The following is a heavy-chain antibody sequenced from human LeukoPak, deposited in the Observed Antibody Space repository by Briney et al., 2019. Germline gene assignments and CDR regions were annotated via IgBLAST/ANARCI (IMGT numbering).Heavy chain of an antibody. CDR2: IIPIFGTA. V-gene: IGHV1-69*05. CDR1: GGTFSSYA. CDR3: ARDGELCSGGSCYSNFVFDP. Sequence: GASVKVSCKASGGTFSSYAISWVRQAPGQGLEWMGGIIPIFGTANYAQKFQGRVTITTDESTSTAYMELSSLRSEDTAVYYCARDGELCSGGSCYSNFVFDPWGQGTLVTVSS. D-gene: IGHD2-15*01. J-gene: IGHJ5*02.